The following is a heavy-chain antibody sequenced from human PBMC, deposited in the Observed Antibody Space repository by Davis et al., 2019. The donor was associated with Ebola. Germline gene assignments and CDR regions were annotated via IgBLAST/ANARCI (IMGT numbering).Heavy chain of an antibody. Sequence: ASVKVSCKASGYTFTSYAMNWVRQAPGQGLEWMGWINTNTGNPTYAQGFTGRFVFSLDTSVSTAYLQISSLKTEDTAVYYCARDLNTMVRGRWWFDPWGQGTLVTVSS. CDR2: INTNTGNP. CDR3: ARDLNTMVRGRWWFDP. D-gene: IGHD3-10*01. V-gene: IGHV7-4-1*02. J-gene: IGHJ5*02. CDR1: GYTFTSYA.